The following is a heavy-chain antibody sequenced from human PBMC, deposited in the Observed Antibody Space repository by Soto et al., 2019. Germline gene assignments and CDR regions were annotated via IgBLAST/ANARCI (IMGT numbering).Heavy chain of an antibody. CDR3: SRENWFQDY. D-gene: IGHD3-10*01. CDR1: GFTFSAYS. Sequence: VGSLRLSCAASGFTFSAYSMTWVRQAPGKGLEWVANIKKDGSEQYYVDSVKGRSTISRDNAKNSLYLQMNSLRAGDTALYYCSRENWFQDYWGQGALVTV. V-gene: IGHV3-7*03. CDR2: IKKDGSEQ. J-gene: IGHJ4*02.